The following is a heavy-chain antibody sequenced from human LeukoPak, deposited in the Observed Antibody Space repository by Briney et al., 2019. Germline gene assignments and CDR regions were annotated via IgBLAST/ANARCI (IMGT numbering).Heavy chain of an antibody. Sequence: ASVKVSCKASGFTFTSYYMHWVRQAPGQGLEWMGIINPSGGSTSYPQKFQGRVTMTRDTSTSTAYMELRSLRFDDTAVYYCARGGSDGSGSYYNALTPFDYWGQGTLVTVSS. D-gene: IGHD3-10*01. CDR3: ARGGSDGSGSYYNALTPFDY. CDR1: GFTFTSYY. CDR2: INPSGGST. J-gene: IGHJ4*02. V-gene: IGHV1-46*01.